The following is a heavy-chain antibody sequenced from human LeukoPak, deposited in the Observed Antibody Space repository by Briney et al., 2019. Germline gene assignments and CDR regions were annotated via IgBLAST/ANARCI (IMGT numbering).Heavy chain of an antibody. Sequence: GASVKVSCKASGYTFTGYYMHWVRQAPGQGLEWMGWINPNSGGTNYAQKFQGRVTMTRDTSISTAYMELSRLRPDDTAVYYCARGGYCSGGSCYPGDAFDIWGQGTMVTVSS. CDR2: INPNSGGT. J-gene: IGHJ3*02. D-gene: IGHD2-15*01. CDR1: GYTFTGYY. CDR3: ARGGYCSGGSCYPGDAFDI. V-gene: IGHV1-2*02.